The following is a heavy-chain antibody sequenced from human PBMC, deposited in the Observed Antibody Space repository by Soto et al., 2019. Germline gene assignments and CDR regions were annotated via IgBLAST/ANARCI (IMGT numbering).Heavy chain of an antibody. CDR2: IFHSGNM. J-gene: IGHJ5*02. V-gene: IGHV4-31*11. CDR3: AREERFSHWLDP. CDR1: GGSISSLGYY. Sequence: SETLSLTCAVSGGSISSLGYYWSWIRQDPGKGLEWIGHIFHSGNMDYNPSLQSRVTMSVDTSKNQFPLKLSSVTAADTAVYYCAREERFSHWLDPWGQGTLVTVSS.